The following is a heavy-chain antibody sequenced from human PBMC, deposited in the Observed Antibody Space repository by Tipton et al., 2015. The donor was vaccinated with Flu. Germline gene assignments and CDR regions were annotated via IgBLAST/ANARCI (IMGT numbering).Heavy chain of an antibody. D-gene: IGHD3-16*01. CDR2: INQDGGEI. CDR1: GFTFSSYW. CDR3: ARAIAGADSL. Sequence: GSLRLSCAASGFTFSSYWMTWVRQAPGKGLEWVANINQDGGEIYYVDSVKGRFTISRDNAKNSLYLQMNSLRAEDTAVYYCARAIAGADSLWGQGTLVTVSS. J-gene: IGHJ4*02. V-gene: IGHV3-7*01.